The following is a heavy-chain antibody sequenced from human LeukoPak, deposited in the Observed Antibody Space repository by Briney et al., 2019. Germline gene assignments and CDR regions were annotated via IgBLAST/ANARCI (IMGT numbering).Heavy chain of an antibody. Sequence: GGSLRLSCVASGFSFSRSWMSWVRQAPGKGLEWVGNIQPDGSEQYPVDSVKGRFTISRDNSRNSLFLQMSSLRVEDTAVYYCASQSFARFDPWGQGTLVTVSS. CDR1: GFSFSRSW. V-gene: IGHV3-7*01. D-gene: IGHD3-16*01. J-gene: IGHJ5*02. CDR3: ASQSFARFDP. CDR2: IQPDGSEQ.